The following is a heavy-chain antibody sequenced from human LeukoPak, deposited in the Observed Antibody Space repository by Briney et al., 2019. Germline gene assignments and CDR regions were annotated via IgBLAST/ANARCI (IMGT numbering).Heavy chain of an antibody. CDR3: ARDVRELLGSPFL. CDR2: ISGSGVSGGNT. D-gene: IGHD1-26*01. Sequence: GGSLRLSCAASGFTFSSYAMSWVRQAPGKGLEWVSNISGSGVSGGNTYYADSVKGRFTISRDNSKNTLYLQMNSLRAEDTAVYYCARDVRELLGSPFLWGQGTLVTVSS. CDR1: GFTFSSYA. V-gene: IGHV3-23*01. J-gene: IGHJ4*02.